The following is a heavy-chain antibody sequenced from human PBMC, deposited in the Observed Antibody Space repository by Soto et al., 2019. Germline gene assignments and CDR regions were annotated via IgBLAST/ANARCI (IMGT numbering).Heavy chain of an antibody. Sequence: ASVKVSCKASGGTFSSYAISWVRQAPGQGLEWMGGIIPIFGTANYAQKFQGRVTITADESTSTAYMELSSLRSEDTAVYYCARSGPGSRSSWYYYYYGMDVWGQGTTVTVSS. V-gene: IGHV1-69*13. D-gene: IGHD6-13*01. CDR3: ARSGPGSRSSWYYYYYGMDV. CDR2: IIPIFGTA. J-gene: IGHJ6*02. CDR1: GGTFSSYA.